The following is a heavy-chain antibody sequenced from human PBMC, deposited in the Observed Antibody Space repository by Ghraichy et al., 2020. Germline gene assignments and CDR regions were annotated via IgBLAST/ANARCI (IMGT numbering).Heavy chain of an antibody. Sequence: SETLSLTCTVSGGSTSSYYWSWIRQPPGKGLEWIGYIYYSGSTNYNPSLKSRVTISVDTSKNQFSLKLTSVTAADTAVYYCARGFKKYSGGWYVGYYYYMDVWGKGTTVTVSS. CDR2: IYYSGST. V-gene: IGHV4-59*01. CDR1: GGSTSSYY. CDR3: ARGFKKYSGGWYVGYYYYMDV. D-gene: IGHD6-19*01. J-gene: IGHJ6*03.